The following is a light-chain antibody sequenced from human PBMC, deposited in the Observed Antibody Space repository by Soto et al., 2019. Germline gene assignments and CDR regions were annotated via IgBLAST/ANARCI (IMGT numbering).Light chain of an antibody. CDR3: SSYTSSSTLDV. Sequence: QSVLAQPASVSGSPGQSITISCTGTSSDVGGYNYVSWYQQHPGKAPKLMIYEVSNRPSGVSNRFSGSKSGNTASLTIYGLQAEDEAAYYCSSYTSSSTLDVFGTGTKVTVL. CDR1: SSDVGGYNY. V-gene: IGLV2-14*01. CDR2: EVS. J-gene: IGLJ1*01.